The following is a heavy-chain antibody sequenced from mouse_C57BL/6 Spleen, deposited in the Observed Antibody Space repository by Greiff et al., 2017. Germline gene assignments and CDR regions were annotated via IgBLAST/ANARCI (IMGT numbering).Heavy chain of an antibody. V-gene: IGHV10-1*01. Sequence: DVKLVESGGGLVQPKGSLKLSCAASGFSFNPYAMNWVRQAPGKGLEWVARIRSKSNNYATYYADAVKDRFPISSDDSESMLYLQMNNLKTEDTAMYYGVRQGDWALYAMDYWGQGTSVTVSS. CDR2: IRSKSNNYAT. J-gene: IGHJ4*01. CDR3: VRQGDWALYAMDY. CDR1: GFSFNPYA.